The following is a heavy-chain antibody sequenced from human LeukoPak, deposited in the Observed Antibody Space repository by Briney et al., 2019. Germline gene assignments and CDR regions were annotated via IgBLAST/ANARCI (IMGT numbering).Heavy chain of an antibody. CDR3: ARDIFEGVVAATSYYFDY. Sequence: GGSLRLSCAASGFTFSSYSMNWVRQAPGKGLEWVSYISSSGSTIYYADSVKGRFTISRDNAKNSLYLQMNSLRAEDTAVYYCARDIFEGVVAATSYYFDYWGQGTLVTVSS. D-gene: IGHD2-15*01. J-gene: IGHJ4*02. CDR2: ISSSGSTI. CDR1: GFTFSSYS. V-gene: IGHV3-48*04.